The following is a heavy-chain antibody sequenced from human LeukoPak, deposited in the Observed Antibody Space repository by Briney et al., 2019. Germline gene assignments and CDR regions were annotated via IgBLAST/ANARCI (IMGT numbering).Heavy chain of an antibody. CDR1: GGSISSSSYY. J-gene: IGHJ2*01. Sequence: SETLSLTCTVSGGSISSSSYYWGWIRQPPGKGLEWIGSIYYSGSSYYNPSLKSRVTISVDTSKNQFSLKLSSVTAADTAVYYCARRGILTGYTYWYFDLWGRGTLVTVSS. CDR2: IYYSGSS. D-gene: IGHD3-9*01. V-gene: IGHV4-39*01. CDR3: ARRGILTGYTYWYFDL.